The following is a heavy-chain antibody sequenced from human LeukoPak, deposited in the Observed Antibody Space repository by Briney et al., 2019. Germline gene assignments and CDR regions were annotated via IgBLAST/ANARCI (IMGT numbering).Heavy chain of an antibody. D-gene: IGHD6-6*01. J-gene: IGHJ4*02. CDR1: GASITSKAYF. Sequence: SETLSLTCTVSGASITSKAYFWGWIRRPPGKGLEWVGTLSYDGSAYYNTSLRSRVTISVDTSKSQFSLKVTSVTAADTAVYYCARDGYSSSGDWGQGTLVTVSS. V-gene: IGHV4-39*07. CDR3: ARDGYSSSGD. CDR2: LSYDGSA.